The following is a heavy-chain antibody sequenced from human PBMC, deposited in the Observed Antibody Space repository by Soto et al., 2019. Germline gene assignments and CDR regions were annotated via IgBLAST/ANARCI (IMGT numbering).Heavy chain of an antibody. D-gene: IGHD6-19*01. CDR3: ARGPGRAEAGKFDY. CDR1: GGSISSFY. J-gene: IGHJ4*02. Sequence: SETLSLTCTVSGGSISSFYWSWIRQSPGKGLEWIGYIYYIGSTNFNPSLKSRVTISLDMSKNQFSLKLSSVTAADTAVYFCARGPGRAEAGKFDYWGQGXLVTVYS. V-gene: IGHV4-59*01. CDR2: IYYIGST.